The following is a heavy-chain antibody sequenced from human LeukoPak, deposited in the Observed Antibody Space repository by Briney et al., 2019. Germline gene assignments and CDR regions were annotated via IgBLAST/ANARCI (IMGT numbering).Heavy chain of an antibody. CDR3: ARDWPDQDDNYALL. J-gene: IGHJ4*02. CDR2: ISQDGSET. D-gene: IGHD5-24*01. V-gene: IGHV3-7*01. Sequence: PGGSLRLSCAASGFTFGSYWMTWVRQAPGKGLEWVANISQDGSETKYVDSVKGRFAISRDNTKNSLYMQMNNLRGEDTAVYYCARDWPDQDDNYALLWGQGTLVTVSS. CDR1: GFTFGSYW.